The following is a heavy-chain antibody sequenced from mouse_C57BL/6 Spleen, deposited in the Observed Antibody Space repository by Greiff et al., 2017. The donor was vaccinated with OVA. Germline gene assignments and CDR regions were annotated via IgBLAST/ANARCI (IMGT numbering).Heavy chain of an antibody. V-gene: IGHV14-2*01. CDR1: GFNIKDYY. CDR3: ARASYFDGSSLYYFDY. CDR2: IDPEDGET. D-gene: IGHD1-1*01. J-gene: IGHJ2*01. Sequence: EVQLQQSGAELVKPGASVKLSCTASGFNIKDYYMHWVKQRTEQGLEWIGRIDPEDGETKYAPKFQGKATITADTSSNTAYLKLSSLTSEDTAVYYCARASYFDGSSLYYFDYWGQGTTLTVSS.